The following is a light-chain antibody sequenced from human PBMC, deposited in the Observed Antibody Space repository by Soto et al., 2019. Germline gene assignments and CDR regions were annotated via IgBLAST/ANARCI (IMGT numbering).Light chain of an antibody. V-gene: IGKV3-15*01. CDR1: QSVMNN. Sequence: EIVMTQSPATLSVSAGERVTLSCLASQSVMNNLAWYQHKPGQAPKLLIYYASPGATVIPARFTVSGYGTAYTLPINSLQSEDFAIYYCQQFHRWPVTFGGGAKVEI. J-gene: IGKJ4*01. CDR2: YAS. CDR3: QQFHRWPVT.